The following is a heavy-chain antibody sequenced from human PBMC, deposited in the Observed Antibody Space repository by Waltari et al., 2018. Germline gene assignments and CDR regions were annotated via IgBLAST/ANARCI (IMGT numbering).Heavy chain of an antibody. V-gene: IGHV1-2*06. CDR2: INPNSGGT. D-gene: IGHD6-13*01. CDR3: ARGGIAAAGTDY. J-gene: IGHJ4*02. CDR1: GGTFSSYA. Sequence: QVQLVQSGAEVKKPGSSVKVSCKASGGTFSSYAISWVRQAPGQGLEWMGRINPNSGGTNYAQKFQGRVTMTRDTSISTAYMELSRLRSDDTAVYYCARGGIAAAGTDYWGQGTLVTVSS.